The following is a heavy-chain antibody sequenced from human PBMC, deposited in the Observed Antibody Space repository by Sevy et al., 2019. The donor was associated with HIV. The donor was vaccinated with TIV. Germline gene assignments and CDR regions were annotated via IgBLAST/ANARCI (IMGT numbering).Heavy chain of an antibody. CDR1: GFTFSSYW. D-gene: IGHD5-18*01. V-gene: IGHV3-74*01. J-gene: IGHJ4*02. CDR2: INSDGSST. Sequence: GGSLRLSCAASGFTFSSYWMHWVRRAPGKGLVWVSRINSDGSSTSYADSVKGRFTISRDNAKNTLYLQMNSLRAEDTAVYYCARAHSYGPRGADYWGQGTLVTVSS. CDR3: ARAHSYGPRGADY.